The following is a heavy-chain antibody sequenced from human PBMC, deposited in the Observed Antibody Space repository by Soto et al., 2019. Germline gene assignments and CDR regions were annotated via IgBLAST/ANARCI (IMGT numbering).Heavy chain of an antibody. CDR2: ISYDGDHK. CDR1: GFSFSTYA. D-gene: IGHD3-9*01. Sequence: QVQLVESGGGVVQPGRSLRLSCAASGFSFSTYAMHWVRQTPGKGLEWVAVISYDGDHKYYTDSVKGRFTISRDNSKNTLYLLMNSLKSADTAIYYCARDPAPPDNANLTGDFHFDYWGQGTLVTVSS. J-gene: IGHJ4*02. CDR3: ARDPAPPDNANLTGDFHFDY. V-gene: IGHV3-30-3*01.